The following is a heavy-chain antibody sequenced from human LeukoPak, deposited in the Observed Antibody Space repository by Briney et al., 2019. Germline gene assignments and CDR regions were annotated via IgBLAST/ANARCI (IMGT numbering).Heavy chain of an antibody. CDR3: ARYFEWRYYYYMDV. V-gene: IGHV4-4*09. CDR2: IYTSEST. J-gene: IGHJ6*03. CDR1: GRPISSYH. Sequence: PSDTLSLTCTVSGRPISSYHWLWTRDPTGEALEGIGYIYTSESTNYNTSLNSRVTISVDTSKNQFSLKLSSVTAADTAVYYCARYFEWRYYYYMDVWGKGTTVTVSS. D-gene: IGHD3-9*01.